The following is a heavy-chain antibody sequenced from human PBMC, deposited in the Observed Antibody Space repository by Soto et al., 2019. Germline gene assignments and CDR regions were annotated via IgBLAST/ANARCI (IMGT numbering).Heavy chain of an antibody. CDR1: GFTFSNAW. CDR3: TTDRSKIDYYYYGMDV. D-gene: IGHD4-4*01. J-gene: IGHJ6*02. Sequence: GWALRLSCAASGFTFSNAWMSWVRQAPGKGLEWVGRIKSKTDGGTTDYAAPVKGRFTISRDDSKNTLYLQMNSLKTEDTAVYYCTTDRSKIDYYYYGMDVWGQGTTVTVSS. V-gene: IGHV3-15*01. CDR2: IKSKTDGGTT.